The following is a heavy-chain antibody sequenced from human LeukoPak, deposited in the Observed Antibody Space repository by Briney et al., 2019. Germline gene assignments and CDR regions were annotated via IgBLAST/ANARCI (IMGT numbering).Heavy chain of an antibody. V-gene: IGHV5-10-1*01. Sequence: GESLKISCKGSGYSFTTYWISWVRPMPGKGLELMGRIDPTDSYTSYSPSFQGHVTMSADRSISTAYLQWSSLKASDTALYYCARQAVDYYYGMDVWGQGTTVTVSS. J-gene: IGHJ6*02. CDR1: GYSFTTYW. CDR2: IDPTDSYT. CDR3: ARQAVDYYYGMDV. D-gene: IGHD6-25*01.